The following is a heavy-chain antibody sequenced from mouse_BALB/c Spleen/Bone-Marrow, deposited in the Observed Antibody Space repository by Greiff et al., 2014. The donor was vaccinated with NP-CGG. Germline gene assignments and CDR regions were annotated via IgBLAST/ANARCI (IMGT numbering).Heavy chain of an antibody. Sequence: QVQLQQSGPELVKPGAPVRISCKASGYTFTSYYIHWVKQRPGQGLEWIGWTYPGNVNTKYNEKFKGKATLTADKSSSTAYMQLSSLTSEDSAVYFCARDTMDYWGQGTSVTVSS. CDR3: ARDTMDY. J-gene: IGHJ4*01. CDR1: GYTFTSYY. CDR2: TYPGNVNT. V-gene: IGHV1S56*01.